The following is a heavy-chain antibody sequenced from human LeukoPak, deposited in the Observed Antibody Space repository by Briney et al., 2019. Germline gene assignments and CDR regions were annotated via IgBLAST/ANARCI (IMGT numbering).Heavy chain of an antibody. J-gene: IGHJ6*02. CDR1: GYTFTGYY. Sequence: ASVKVSCKASGYTFTGYYMHWVRQATGQGLEWMGWMNPNSGNTGYAQKFQGRVTMTRNTSISTAYMELSSLRSEDTAVYYCARRRLFGYYYYGMDVWGQGTTVTVSS. V-gene: IGHV1-8*02. CDR2: MNPNSGNT. CDR3: ARRRLFGYYYYGMDV. D-gene: IGHD3-16*01.